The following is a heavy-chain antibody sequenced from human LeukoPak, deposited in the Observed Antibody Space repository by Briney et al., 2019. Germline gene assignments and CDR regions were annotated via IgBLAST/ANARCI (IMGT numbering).Heavy chain of an antibody. CDR3: ARDRFISGSFFDY. CDR2: IYTSGST. J-gene: IGHJ4*02. CDR1: GGSISNHY. V-gene: IGHV4-4*07. Sequence: SETLSLTCTVSGGSISNHYWSWIRQPPGKGLEWIGRIYTSGSTNYNPSLKSRVTMSVDTSKNQFSLKLSSVTAADTAVYYCARDRFISGSFFDYWGQGTLVTVSS. D-gene: IGHD1-26*01.